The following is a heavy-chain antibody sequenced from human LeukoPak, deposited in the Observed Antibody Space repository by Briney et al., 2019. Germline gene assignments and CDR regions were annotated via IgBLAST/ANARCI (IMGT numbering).Heavy chain of an antibody. V-gene: IGHV3-53*01. D-gene: IGHD2-2*01. CDR3: ARWFCSSTSCYYDY. J-gene: IGHJ4*02. Sequence: GGSLRLSCAASGFTVSSNYMSWVRQAPGMGLGWVSIIYSDGTTYYVDSVKGRFTISRDNSKNTLYLQMNSLRAEDTAVYYCARWFCSSTSCYYDYWGQGTLVTVSS. CDR1: GFTVSSNY. CDR2: IYSDGTT.